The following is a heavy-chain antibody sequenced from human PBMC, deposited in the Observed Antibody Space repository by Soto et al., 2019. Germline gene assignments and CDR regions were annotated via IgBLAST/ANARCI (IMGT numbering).Heavy chain of an antibody. CDR2: IDPSDSYT. V-gene: IGHV5-10-1*01. CDR1: GYSFTSYW. J-gene: IGHJ6*02. CDR3: ARRSHLARWYYYYGMDV. Sequence: GESLKISCKGSGYSFTSYWISWVRQMPGKXLEWMGRIDPSDSYTNYSPSFQGHVTISADKSISTAYLQWSSLKASDTAMYYCARRSHLARWYYYYGMDVWGQGTTVTVSS.